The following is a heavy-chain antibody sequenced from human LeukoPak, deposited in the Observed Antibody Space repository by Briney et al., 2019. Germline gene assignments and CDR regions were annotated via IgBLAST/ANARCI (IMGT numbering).Heavy chain of an antibody. J-gene: IGHJ4*02. CDR3: ARGSYDYVWGSYRLYYFDY. D-gene: IGHD3-16*02. CDR2: INHSGST. Sequence: SQTLSLTCAVYGGSFSGYYWSWIRQPPGKGLEWIGEINHSGSTNYNPSLKSRVTISVDTSKNQFSLKLSSVTAADTAVYYCARGSYDYVWGSYRLYYFDYWGQGNLVTVSS. CDR1: GGSFSGYY. V-gene: IGHV4-34*01.